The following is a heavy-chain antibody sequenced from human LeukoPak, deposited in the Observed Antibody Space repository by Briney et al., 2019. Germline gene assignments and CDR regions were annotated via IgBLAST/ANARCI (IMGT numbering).Heavy chain of an antibody. V-gene: IGHV3-48*03. D-gene: IGHD2-21*01. CDR2: IRSSGRTI. J-gene: IGHJ4*02. CDR1: GFTFSSYE. CDR3: ARDLGILSVPMPDY. Sequence: GGSLRLSCAASGFTFSSYEMNWVRQAPGKGLEWLSYIRSSGRTIYYADSVKGRFTISRDNAKNSLYLQMNSLRAEDTAVYYCARDLGILSVPMPDYWGQGTLVTVSS.